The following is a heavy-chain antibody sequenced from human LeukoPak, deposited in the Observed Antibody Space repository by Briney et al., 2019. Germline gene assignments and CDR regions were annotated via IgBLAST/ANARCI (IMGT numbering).Heavy chain of an antibody. D-gene: IGHD6-13*01. CDR3: AKKAPGIHPFDS. J-gene: IGHJ4*02. V-gene: IGHV3-23*01. Sequence: GGSLRLSCAASGFTFRTSAFSWVRQSPGRGLEWVSTVGTDSDTYYADSVKGRFTISRDNSKNTVYLQMTGLRADDTAVYYCAKKAPGIHPFDSWGQGTLVTVSP. CDR2: VGTDSDT. CDR1: GFTFRTSA.